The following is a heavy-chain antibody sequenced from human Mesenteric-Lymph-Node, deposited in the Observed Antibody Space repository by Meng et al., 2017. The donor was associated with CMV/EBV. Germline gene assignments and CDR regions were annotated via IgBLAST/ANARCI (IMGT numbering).Heavy chain of an antibody. J-gene: IGHJ3*02. CDR2: INPNSGGT. V-gene: IGHV1-2*02. D-gene: IGHD2-8*01. CDR1: GYTFTDYY. Sequence: ASVKVSSKASGYTFTDYYIHWVRQAPGQGLEWMGWINPNSGGTNEPQKFQGRVTMTRDTSISTAYLALSGLRSDDTAVYYCARDRGYCTNGVCYPFDIWGQGTMVTVSS. CDR3: ARDRGYCTNGVCYPFDI.